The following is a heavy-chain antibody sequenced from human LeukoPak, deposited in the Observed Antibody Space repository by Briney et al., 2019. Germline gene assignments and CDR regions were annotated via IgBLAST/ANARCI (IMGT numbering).Heavy chain of an antibody. CDR2: INPTGGST. CDR1: GYTFTSYY. Sequence: ASVKVSCKASGYTFTSYYMHWVRQAPGQGLEWMGLINPTGGSTGYAQKFQGRVTMTRDMSTSTDYMELSSLRSEDTAVYYCARTGSSGYYYFDYWGQGTLVTVSS. CDR3: ARTGSSGYYYFDY. D-gene: IGHD3-22*01. J-gene: IGHJ4*02. V-gene: IGHV1-46*01.